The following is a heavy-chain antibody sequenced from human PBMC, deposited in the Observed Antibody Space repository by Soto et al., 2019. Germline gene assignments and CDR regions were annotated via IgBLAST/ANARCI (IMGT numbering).Heavy chain of an antibody. V-gene: IGHV4-31*03. Sequence: QVQLQESGPGLVKPSQTLSLTCTVSGGSISSGGYYWSWIRQHPGKGLEWIGYSYYSGSTCYNPSLKSRVTISVDTSKNQFSLKLSYVTAADTAVYHCARGGGTTVRGVIGPWGQGTMVTVSS. CDR2: SYYSGST. CDR3: ARGGGTTVRGVIGP. D-gene: IGHD3-10*01. J-gene: IGHJ3*01. CDR1: GGSISSGGYY.